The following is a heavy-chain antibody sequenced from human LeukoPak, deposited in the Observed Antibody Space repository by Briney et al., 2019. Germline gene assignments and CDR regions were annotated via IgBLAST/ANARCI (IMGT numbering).Heavy chain of an antibody. Sequence: PGRSLRLSCAASGFTFSSYAMHWVRQAPGKGLEWVAVISSDGSNQYYADSVKGRFTISRDNSKNTLYLQMNSLRAEDTGLYYCARAQRTIGELFSLDYWGQGTLVTVSS. CDR3: ARAQRTIGELFSLDY. J-gene: IGHJ4*02. D-gene: IGHD3-10*01. CDR2: ISSDGSNQ. CDR1: GFTFSSYA. V-gene: IGHV3-30*04.